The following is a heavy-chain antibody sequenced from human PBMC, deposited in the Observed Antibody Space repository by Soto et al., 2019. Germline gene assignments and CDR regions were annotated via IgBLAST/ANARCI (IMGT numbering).Heavy chain of an antibody. Sequence: QVQLVQSGAEVKKPGSSVKVSCKASGGNFSSYAISWVRQAPGQGLEWMGGIIPIFGTANYAQKFQGSVTITADESTSTAYMELSSLRSEDTAVYYCARESRYCSGGSCYFLPGIDYWGQGTLVTVSS. CDR1: GGNFSSYA. CDR3: ARESRYCSGGSCYFLPGIDY. V-gene: IGHV1-69*12. CDR2: IIPIFGTA. D-gene: IGHD2-15*01. J-gene: IGHJ4*02.